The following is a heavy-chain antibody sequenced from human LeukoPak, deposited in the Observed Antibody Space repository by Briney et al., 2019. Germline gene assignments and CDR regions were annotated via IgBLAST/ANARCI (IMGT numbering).Heavy chain of an antibody. V-gene: IGHV1-2*02. D-gene: IGHD1-14*01. J-gene: IGHJ4*02. CDR3: ARQLGNHYRAFDF. CDR2: INPASAGA. Sequence: GASVTVSCKPSGYTFTNYYIHWVRQAPGQGPEWVGWINPASAGAAFAPKFQGRVSMTWDSSITTAFMDLTSLRSNDTAIYYCARQLGNHYRAFDFWGQGTLVTVSS. CDR1: GYTFTNYY.